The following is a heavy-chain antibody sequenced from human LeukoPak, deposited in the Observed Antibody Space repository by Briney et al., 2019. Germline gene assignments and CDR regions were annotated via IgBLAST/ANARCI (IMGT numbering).Heavy chain of an antibody. CDR2: INGKSGDT. V-gene: IGHV1-2*02. Sequence: ASVKVSCKASGYTLTGNSMHWARQAPGQGLEWMGWINGKSGDTKYAKKFQGRVTMTRDSSTSTVYMELSSLKSDDTALYYCARKVVGATHPLDYWGQGTLVTVSS. CDR1: GYTLTGNS. D-gene: IGHD1-26*01. CDR3: ARKVVGATHPLDY. J-gene: IGHJ4*02.